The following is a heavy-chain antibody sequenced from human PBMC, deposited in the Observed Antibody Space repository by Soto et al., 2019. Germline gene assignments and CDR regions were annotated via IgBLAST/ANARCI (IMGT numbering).Heavy chain of an antibody. CDR2: INHSGST. CDR1: GGSFSGYY. Sequence: SETLSLTCAVYGGSFSGYYWSWIRQPPGKGLEWIGEINHSGSTNYNPSLKSRVTISVDTSKNQFSLKLSSVTAADTAVYYCARGRGLFYAFDIWGQGTMVTVSS. J-gene: IGHJ3*02. V-gene: IGHV4-34*01. CDR3: ARGRGLFYAFDI. D-gene: IGHD2-21*01.